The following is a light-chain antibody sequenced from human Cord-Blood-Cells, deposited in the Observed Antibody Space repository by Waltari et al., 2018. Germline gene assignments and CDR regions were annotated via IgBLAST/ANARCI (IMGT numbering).Light chain of an antibody. CDR3: QQYNNWPS. CDR2: VAS. Sequence: EIVMTQSPATLSVSTGESGPLSCSASQSVSSNLAWYQQKPGQAPRLLIYVASTRATVIPARFSGSGSGTEFTLTISSLQSEDFAVYYCQQYNNWPSFGPGTKVYIK. V-gene: IGKV3-15*01. J-gene: IGKJ3*01. CDR1: QSVSSN.